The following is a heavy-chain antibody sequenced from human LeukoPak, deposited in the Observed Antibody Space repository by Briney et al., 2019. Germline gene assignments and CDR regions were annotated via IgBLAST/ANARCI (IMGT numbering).Heavy chain of an antibody. CDR1: GYTFTSYG. D-gene: IGHD3-3*01. CDR2: ISACNGNT. CDR3: ARATIFGVGPYYFDY. V-gene: IGHV1-18*01. J-gene: IGHJ4*02. Sequence: ASVKVSCKASGYTFTSYGISWVRQAPGQGLEWMGWISACNGNTNYAQELQGRVTMTTDTSTSTAYMDLRSLRSDDTAVYYCARATIFGVGPYYFDYWGQGTLVTVSS.